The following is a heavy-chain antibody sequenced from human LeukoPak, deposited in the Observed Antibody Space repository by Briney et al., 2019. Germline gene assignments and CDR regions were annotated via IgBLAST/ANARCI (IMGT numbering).Heavy chain of an antibody. Sequence: PSQTLSLTCTVSGGSISSGDYYWSWVRQPPGKGLEWIVYIYYSGSTYYNPSLKSRVTISVDTSKNQFSLKLSSVTAADTAVYYCARVSVELSNWFDPWGQGTLVTVSS. CDR1: GGSISSGDYY. CDR2: IYYSGST. CDR3: ARVSVELSNWFDP. J-gene: IGHJ5*02. V-gene: IGHV4-30-4*08. D-gene: IGHD4-23*01.